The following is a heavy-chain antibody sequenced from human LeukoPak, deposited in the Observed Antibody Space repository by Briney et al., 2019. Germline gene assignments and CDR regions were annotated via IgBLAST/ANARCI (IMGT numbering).Heavy chain of an antibody. D-gene: IGHD2-2*01. V-gene: IGHV1-8*01. CDR1: GYTFTSYD. Sequence: ASVKVSCKASGYTFTSYDINWVRQATGQGLEWMGWMNPNSGNTGYAQKFQGRVTMTRNPSISTSYMELSSLSSEDTAVYYCARLGYQLLSGYYYYGMDVWGQGTTVTVSS. CDR3: ARLGYQLLSGYYYYGMDV. J-gene: IGHJ6*02. CDR2: MNPNSGNT.